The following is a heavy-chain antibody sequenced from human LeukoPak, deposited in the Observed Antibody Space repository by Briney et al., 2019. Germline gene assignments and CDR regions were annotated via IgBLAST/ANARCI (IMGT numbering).Heavy chain of an antibody. D-gene: IGHD6-13*01. CDR2: INPNSGGT. V-gene: IGHV1-2*02. J-gene: IGHJ4*02. CDR1: GYTFTGYY. Sequence: GASVKVSCKASGYTFTGYYMHWLRQAPGQGLEWMGWINPNSGGTNYAQKFQGRVTMTRDTSITTVYMELSRLRSDDTAVYYCARVKYRAAGDEQYWGRGTLVTVSS. CDR3: ARVKYRAAGDEQY.